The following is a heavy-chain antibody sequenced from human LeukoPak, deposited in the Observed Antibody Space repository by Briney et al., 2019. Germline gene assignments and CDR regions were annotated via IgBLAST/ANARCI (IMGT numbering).Heavy chain of an antibody. V-gene: IGHV3-33*01. CDR2: IWYDGSNK. J-gene: IGHJ4*02. CDR3: ARDLRKGSYFDC. D-gene: IGHD3-10*01. CDR1: GFTFSTQG. Sequence: GGSLRLSCAASGFTFSTQGMHWVRQAPGKGLEWVALIWYDGSNKYYADSVKGRFTISRDNSKNTLYLQMNSLRVEDTAVYYCARDLRKGSYFDCWGRGTLVTVSS.